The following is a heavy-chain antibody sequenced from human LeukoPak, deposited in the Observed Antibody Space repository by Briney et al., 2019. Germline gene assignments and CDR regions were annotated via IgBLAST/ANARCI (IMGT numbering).Heavy chain of an antibody. Sequence: SETLSLTCAVYGGSFSTYYWSWIRQPPGKGLEWIGEINHSGSTNYNPSLKSRVTISVDTSKNQFSLKLSSVTAADTAVYYCAGETAMVPGYYYYYYYMDVWGKGTTVTVSS. CDR3: AGETAMVPGYYYYYYYMDV. D-gene: IGHD5-18*01. V-gene: IGHV4-34*01. J-gene: IGHJ6*03. CDR2: INHSGST. CDR1: GGSFSTYY.